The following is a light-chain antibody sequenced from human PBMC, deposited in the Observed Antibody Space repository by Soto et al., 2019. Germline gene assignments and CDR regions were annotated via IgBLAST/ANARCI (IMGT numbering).Light chain of an antibody. V-gene: IGLV2-8*01. J-gene: IGLJ3*02. CDR3: NSYVGNDICV. CDR2: EVT. CDR1: SSDVGAYKY. Sequence: QSALTQPPSASGSPGQSVTISCTGTSSDVGAYKYVSWYQQYPGKAPKLMIYEVTKRPSGVPDRFSGSKSGNTASLTVSGLQAEDEADYYCNSYVGNDICVFGGGTKLTVL.